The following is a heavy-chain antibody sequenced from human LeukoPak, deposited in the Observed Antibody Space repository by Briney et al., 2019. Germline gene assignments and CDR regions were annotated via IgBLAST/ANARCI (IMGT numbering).Heavy chain of an antibody. Sequence: SGGSLRLSCAVSGFTFTSYAMSWVRQAPGKGLEWVSAISGGGSSTYYADSVKGRFTISRNNSKNTLFLQMNSLRAEDTAVYYCARAAHPGPPGWFDPWGQGILVTVSS. CDR2: ISGGGSST. J-gene: IGHJ5*02. CDR1: GFTFTSYA. CDR3: ARAAHPGPPGWFDP. V-gene: IGHV3-23*01.